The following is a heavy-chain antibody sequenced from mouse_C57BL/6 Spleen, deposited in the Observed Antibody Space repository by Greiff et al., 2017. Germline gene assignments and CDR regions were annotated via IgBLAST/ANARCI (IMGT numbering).Heavy chain of an antibody. Sequence: QVQLQQSGAELARPGASVKLSCKASGYTFTSYGISWVKQRTGQGLEWIGEIYPRSGNTYYTEKFKGKATLTADKSSSTAYMELRSLTSEDSAVYFCARLDDYDSGDYWGQGTSVTVSS. V-gene: IGHV1-81*01. D-gene: IGHD2-4*01. J-gene: IGHJ4*01. CDR3: ARLDDYDSGDY. CDR1: GYTFTSYG. CDR2: IYPRSGNT.